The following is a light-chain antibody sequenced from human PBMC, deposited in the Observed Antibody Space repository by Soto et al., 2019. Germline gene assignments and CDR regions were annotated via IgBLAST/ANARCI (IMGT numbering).Light chain of an antibody. J-gene: IGLJ1*01. CDR2: EVS. Sequence: QSVLTQPPSASGSPGQSVTISCTGSSSDVGRFNYVSWYQQHPGKAPKVILYEVSKRPSGVPDRFSGSKSGNTASLTVSGLQAEDEADYYCSSYAGNDNYVYGTGTKVTVL. CDR1: SSDVGRFNY. CDR3: SSYAGNDNYV. V-gene: IGLV2-8*01.